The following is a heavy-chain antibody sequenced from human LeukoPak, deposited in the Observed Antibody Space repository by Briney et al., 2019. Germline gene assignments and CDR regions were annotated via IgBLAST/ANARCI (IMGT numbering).Heavy chain of an antibody. V-gene: IGHV4-59*11. CDR3: ARLSMGVDH. Sequence: SETLSLTCSVSAGSISSHYWTWMRQPPGKGLESLGHTYYTGRTTYNPSLKSRVTMSVDTSKNTFSLKLRSVTAADTAVYYCARLSMGVDHWGQGTLVTVSS. D-gene: IGHD2/OR15-2a*01. CDR1: AGSISSHY. J-gene: IGHJ5*02. CDR2: TYYTGRT.